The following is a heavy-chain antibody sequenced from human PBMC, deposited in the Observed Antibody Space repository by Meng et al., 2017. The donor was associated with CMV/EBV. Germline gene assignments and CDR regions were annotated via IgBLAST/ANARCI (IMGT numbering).Heavy chain of an antibody. V-gene: IGHV3-30*04. J-gene: IGHJ4*02. CDR3: ARDFETTMVRGVIGY. CDR2: ISYDGSNK. D-gene: IGHD3-10*01. Sequence: SVFAFSSYAMRCLRHAPGEGLEWVAVISYDGSNKYSADSVKGRFTISRDNSKYPLYLQMNSLSAEDTAVYYCARDFETTMVRGVIGYWGQGTLVTVSS. CDR1: VFAFSSYA.